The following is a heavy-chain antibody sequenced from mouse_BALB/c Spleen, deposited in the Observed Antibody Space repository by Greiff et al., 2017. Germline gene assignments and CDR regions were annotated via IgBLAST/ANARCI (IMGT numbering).Heavy chain of an antibody. CDR3: ARYTYDCGSSYFDY. Sequence: EVQLQQSGAELVKPGASVKLSCTASGFNIKDTYMHWVKQRPEQGLEWIGRIDPANGNTKYDPKFQGKATITADTSSNTAYLQLSSLTSEDTAVYYCARYTYDCGSSYFDYWGQGTTLTVSS. CDR2: IDPANGNT. CDR1: GFNIKDTY. D-gene: IGHD1-1*01. V-gene: IGHV14-3*02. J-gene: IGHJ2*01.